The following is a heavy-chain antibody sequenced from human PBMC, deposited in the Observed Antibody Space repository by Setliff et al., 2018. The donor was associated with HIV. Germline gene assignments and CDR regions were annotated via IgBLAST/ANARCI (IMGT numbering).Heavy chain of an antibody. J-gene: IGHJ3*02. CDR1: GYSFTSYW. CDR3: ARRGIVVVPAGAFDI. D-gene: IGHD2-2*01. Sequence: GESLKISCKGSGYSFTSYWIGWVRQMPGKGLEWMGIIYPGDSETRYSPSFQGQVTISVDKSISTAYVQWSSLKASDTAMYYCARRGIVVVPAGAFDIWGQGTMVTVS. V-gene: IGHV5-51*01. CDR2: IYPGDSET.